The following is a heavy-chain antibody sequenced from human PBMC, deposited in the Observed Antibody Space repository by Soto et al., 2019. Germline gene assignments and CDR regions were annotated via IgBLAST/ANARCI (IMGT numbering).Heavy chain of an antibody. CDR3: ASGPYTSSSGGYYYYYMDV. J-gene: IGHJ6*03. Sequence: QVQLVQSGAEVKKPGSSVKVSCKASGGTFSSYAINWVRQAPGQGLEWMGRIVPMFGIPNFAPKFQGRVKMNADRSTTTAYMELSSLRSEDTAVYYCASGPYTSSSGGYYYYYMDVWGKGTTVTVSS. D-gene: IGHD6-6*01. CDR1: GGTFSSYA. V-gene: IGHV1-69*02. CDR2: IVPMFGIP.